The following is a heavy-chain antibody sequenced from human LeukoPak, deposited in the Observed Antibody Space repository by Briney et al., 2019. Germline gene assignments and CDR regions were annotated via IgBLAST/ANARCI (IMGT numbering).Heavy chain of an antibody. V-gene: IGHV3-48*01. CDR1: GFTFSSYS. CDR2: ISSSSSTI. D-gene: IGHD3-22*01. Sequence: GGSLRLSCAASGFTFSSYSMNWVRQAPGKGLEWVSYISSSSSTIYYTDSVKGRFTISRDNAKNSLYLQMNSLRAEDTAVYYCARLLDSSGYYARDAFDIWGQGTMVTVSS. CDR3: ARLLDSSGYYARDAFDI. J-gene: IGHJ3*02.